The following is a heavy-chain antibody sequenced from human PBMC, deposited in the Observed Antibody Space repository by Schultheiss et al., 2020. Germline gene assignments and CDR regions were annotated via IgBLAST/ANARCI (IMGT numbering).Heavy chain of an antibody. Sequence: GGSLRLSCAASGFTFDDYAMHWVRQAPGKGLEWVSGISWNSGSIGYADSVKGRFTISRDNAKNSLYLQMNSLKTEDTAVYYCTRRERDYGDYVLFDYWGQGTLVTVSS. CDR1: GFTFDDYA. CDR3: TRRERDYGDYVLFDY. D-gene: IGHD4-17*01. V-gene: IGHV3-9*01. CDR2: ISWNSGSI. J-gene: IGHJ4*02.